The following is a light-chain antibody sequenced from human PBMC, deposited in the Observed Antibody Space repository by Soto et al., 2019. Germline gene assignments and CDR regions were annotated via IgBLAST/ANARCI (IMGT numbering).Light chain of an antibody. CDR2: TAS. Sequence: IQMVHSPSSVSASVGDRVTVTCRASQGVSTWLAWYQQKPGKAPNLLIYTASSLQSGVPSRFSGSGSGTDVTLTISSLQPEDFASYYCQQTTTYPLTFGGGTKVEI. CDR1: QGVSTW. J-gene: IGKJ4*01. V-gene: IGKV1D-12*01. CDR3: QQTTTYPLT.